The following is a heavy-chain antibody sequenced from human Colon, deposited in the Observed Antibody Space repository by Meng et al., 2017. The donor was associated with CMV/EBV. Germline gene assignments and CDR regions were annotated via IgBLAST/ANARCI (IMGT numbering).Heavy chain of an antibody. CDR1: GFTFSSYA. CDR3: ARAKYCISSSCPPSDSFDY. Sequence: GESLKISCAGSGFTFSSYAMTWVRQAPGKGLEWVANIKQDGSEKFYVDSVKGRFTISRDNARNSLYLQMISLRAEDTAVYYCARAKYCISSSCPPSDSFDYWGQGTEVTVSS. V-gene: IGHV3-7*01. D-gene: IGHD6-13*01. J-gene: IGHJ3*01. CDR2: IKQDGSEK.